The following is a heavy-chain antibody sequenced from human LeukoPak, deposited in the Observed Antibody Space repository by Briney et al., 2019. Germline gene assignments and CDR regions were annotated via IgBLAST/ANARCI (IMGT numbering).Heavy chain of an antibody. CDR2: IYSGGST. CDR3: AGDSGSYFYDY. D-gene: IGHD1-26*01. CDR1: GFTFSSYA. J-gene: IGHJ4*02. V-gene: IGHV3-66*01. Sequence: PGGSLRLSCAASGFTFSSYAMTWVRQAPGKGLEWVSVIYSGGSTYYADSVKGRFTISRDNSKNTLYLQMNSLRAEDTAVYYCAGDSGSYFYDYWGQGTLVTVSS.